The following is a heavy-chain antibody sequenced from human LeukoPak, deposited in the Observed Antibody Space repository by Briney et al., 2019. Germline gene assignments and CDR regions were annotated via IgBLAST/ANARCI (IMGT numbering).Heavy chain of an antibody. Sequence: SVKVSCKASGGTFSSYAISWVRQAPGQGLEWMGGIIPIFGTANYAQKFQGRVTITTGESTSTAYMELSSLRSEDTAVYYCARDPHYYYDSSGYNWFDPWGQGTLVTVSS. J-gene: IGHJ5*02. CDR1: GGTFSSYA. V-gene: IGHV1-69*05. D-gene: IGHD3-22*01. CDR3: ARDPHYYYDSSGYNWFDP. CDR2: IIPIFGTA.